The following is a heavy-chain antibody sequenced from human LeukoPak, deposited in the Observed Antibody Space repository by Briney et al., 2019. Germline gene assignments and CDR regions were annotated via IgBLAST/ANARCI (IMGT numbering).Heavy chain of an antibody. CDR3: ARGCGSLSLGY. D-gene: IGHD1-26*01. CDR1: GFIFTNFA. Sequence: PGGSLRLSCTVSGFIFTNFAMNWVRQTPGKGLEWVSYISGSSSAIHYADSVKGRFTISRDNANNSLYLQMNSLRAEDTAVYYCARGCGSLSLGYWGQGTLVAVSS. CDR2: ISGSSSAI. V-gene: IGHV3-48*04. J-gene: IGHJ4*02.